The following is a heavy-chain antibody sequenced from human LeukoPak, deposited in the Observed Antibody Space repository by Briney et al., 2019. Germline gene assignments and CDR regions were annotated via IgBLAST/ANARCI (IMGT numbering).Heavy chain of an antibody. CDR1: GGSISSYY. D-gene: IGHD2-2*01. J-gene: IGHJ4*02. CDR2: IYYSGST. V-gene: IGHV4-59*01. Sequence: SETLSFTCTVSGGSISSYYWSWIRQPPGKGLEWIGYIYYSGSTNYNPSLKSRVTISVDTSKNQFSLKLSSVTAADTAVYYCAGCSSTSCSYWGQGTLVTVSS. CDR3: AGCSSTSCSY.